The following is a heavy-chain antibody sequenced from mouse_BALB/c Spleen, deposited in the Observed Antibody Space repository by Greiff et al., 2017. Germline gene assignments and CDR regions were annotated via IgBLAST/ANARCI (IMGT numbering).Heavy chain of an antibody. CDR1: GFNIKDYN. V-gene: IGHV14-1*02. CDR3: ARRSYFDY. J-gene: IGHJ2*01. Sequence: VKLKESGAELVGPGALVKLSCKASGFNIKDYNMHWVKQRPEQGLEWMGWIDPENGNTIYDPKFQGKASITADTSSNTAYLQLSSLTSEDTAVYYCARRSYFDYWGQGTTLTVSS. CDR2: IDPENGNT.